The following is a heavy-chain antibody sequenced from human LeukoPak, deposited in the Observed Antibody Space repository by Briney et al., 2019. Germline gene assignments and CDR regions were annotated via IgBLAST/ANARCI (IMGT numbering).Heavy chain of an antibody. V-gene: IGHV3-7*01. J-gene: IGHJ4*02. D-gene: IGHD6-19*01. CDR2: INKEGSEK. CDR3: ARGGGSGWPYDY. CDR1: GFTFSEAW. Sequence: GGSLRLSCAASGFTFSEAWMSWVRQVPGKGREWVANINKEGSEKNYVDSVKGRLTISRDNAKNSLYLQMNSLRAEDTAVYYCARGGGSGWPYDYWGQGTLVTVSS.